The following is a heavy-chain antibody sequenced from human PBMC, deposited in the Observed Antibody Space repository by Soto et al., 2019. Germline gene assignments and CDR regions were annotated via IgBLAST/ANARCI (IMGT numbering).Heavy chain of an antibody. CDR3: ARGILYYGSGIRAFDI. CDR1: GGTFSSYA. CDR2: IIPIFGTA. Sequence: SVKVSCKASGGTFSSYAISWVRQAPGQGLEWMGGIIPIFGTANYAQKFQGRVTITADESTSTAYMELSSLRSEDTAAYYCARGILYYGSGIRAFDIWGQGTMVTVSS. V-gene: IGHV1-69*13. D-gene: IGHD3-10*01. J-gene: IGHJ3*02.